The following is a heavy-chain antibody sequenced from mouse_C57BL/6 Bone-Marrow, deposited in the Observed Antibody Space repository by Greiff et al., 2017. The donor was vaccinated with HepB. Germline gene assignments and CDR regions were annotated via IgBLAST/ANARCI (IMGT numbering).Heavy chain of an antibody. CDR3: ARDRYYGSSLFYWYFDV. D-gene: IGHD1-1*01. CDR2: INYDGSST. V-gene: IGHV5-16*01. CDR1: GFTFSDYY. J-gene: IGHJ1*03. Sequence: DVQLVESEGGLVQPGSSMKLSCTASGFTFSDYYMAWVRQVPEKGLEWVANINYDGSSTYYLDSLKSRFIISRDNAKNILYLQMSSLKSEDTATYYCARDRYYGSSLFYWYFDVWGTGTTVTVSS.